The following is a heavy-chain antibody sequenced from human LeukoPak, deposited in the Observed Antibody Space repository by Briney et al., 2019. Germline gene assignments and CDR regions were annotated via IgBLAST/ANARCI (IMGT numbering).Heavy chain of an antibody. J-gene: IGHJ3*02. D-gene: IGHD2-15*01. Sequence: GESLKISCKGSGYNFTSNWIGWVRQTPGKGLEWMGIIHPGDSDTRYSPSFQGQVTISVDKSISTAYLQWSSLKASDTAMYYCARRGLLGYCSGATCYDAFDIWGQGIMVTVSS. CDR3: ARRGLLGYCSGATCYDAFDI. CDR1: GYNFTSNW. CDR2: IHPGDSDT. V-gene: IGHV5-51*01.